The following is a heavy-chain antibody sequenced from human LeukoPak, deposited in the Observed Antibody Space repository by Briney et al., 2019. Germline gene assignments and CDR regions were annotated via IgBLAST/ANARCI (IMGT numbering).Heavy chain of an antibody. Sequence: SETLSLTCTVSGGSISSYYWSWMRQPAGKGLEWIGRIYTSGTTHYNPSLKSRVTMSVDTSKNQFSLKLSSVTAADTAVYYCARLSTVTTSFGYWGQGTLVTVSS. D-gene: IGHD4-17*01. CDR1: GGSISSYY. J-gene: IGHJ4*02. V-gene: IGHV4-4*07. CDR2: IYTSGTT. CDR3: ARLSTVTTSFGY.